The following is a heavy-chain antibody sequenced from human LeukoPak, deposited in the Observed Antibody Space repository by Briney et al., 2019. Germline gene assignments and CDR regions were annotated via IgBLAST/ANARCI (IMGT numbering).Heavy chain of an antibody. V-gene: IGHV3-23*01. CDR1: GFTFTTYA. CDR3: AKGFGDYYYYYMDV. D-gene: IGHD3-16*01. Sequence: GGSLRLSCAASGFTFTTYAMSWVRQAPGKGLEWVSAISGTGGSTYYADSVKGRFTISRDNSKNTLYLQMNSLRAEDTAVYYCAKGFGDYYYYYMDVWGKGTTVTLSS. J-gene: IGHJ6*03. CDR2: ISGTGGST.